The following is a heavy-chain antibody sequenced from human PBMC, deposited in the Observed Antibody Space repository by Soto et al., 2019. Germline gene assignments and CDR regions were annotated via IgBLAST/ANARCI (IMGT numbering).Heavy chain of an antibody. CDR1: GFTFSSYG. CDR3: AKDEERFSECSPIGELWGMDV. Sequence: QVQLVESGGGVVQPGRSLKISCAVSGFTFSSYGMHLVRQAPGKGLEWVAVISFDGSSQYYADSVNGRLTISRDNSKNTLYLHMSKLRPEDTAVYYCAKDEERFSECSPIGELWGMDVWGQGTAVTVSS. CDR2: ISFDGSSQ. D-gene: IGHD3-3*01. V-gene: IGHV3-30*18. J-gene: IGHJ6*02.